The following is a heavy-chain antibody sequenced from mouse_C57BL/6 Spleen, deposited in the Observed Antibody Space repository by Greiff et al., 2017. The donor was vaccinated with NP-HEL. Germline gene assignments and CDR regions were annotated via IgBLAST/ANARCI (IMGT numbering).Heavy chain of an antibody. CDR1: GYTFTDYE. CDR3: TRWNGNYPSWFAY. CDR2: IDPETGGT. V-gene: IGHV1-15*01. J-gene: IGHJ3*01. D-gene: IGHD2-1*01. Sequence: VKLQQSGAELVRPGASVTLSCKASGYTFTDYEMHWVKQTPVHGLEWIGAIDPETGGTAYNQKFKGKAILTADKSSSTAYMELRSLTSEDSAVYYCTRWNGNYPSWFAYWGQGTLVTVSA.